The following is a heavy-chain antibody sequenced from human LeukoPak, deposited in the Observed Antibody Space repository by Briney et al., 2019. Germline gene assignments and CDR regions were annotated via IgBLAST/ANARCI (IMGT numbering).Heavy chain of an antibody. CDR3: ASGDGYNSPFDY. CDR2: IYYSGST. D-gene: IGHD5-24*01. J-gene: IGHJ4*02. Sequence: SETLTLTCAVYGDSFSDYYWSWIRQPPGKGLEWIGYIYYSGSTNYNPSLKSRVTISVDTSKNQFSLKLSSVTAADTAVYYCASGDGYNSPFDYWGQGTLVTVSS. CDR1: GDSFSDYY. V-gene: IGHV4-59*08.